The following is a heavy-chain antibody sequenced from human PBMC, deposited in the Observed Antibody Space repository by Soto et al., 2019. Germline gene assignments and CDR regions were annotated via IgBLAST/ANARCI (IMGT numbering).Heavy chain of an antibody. CDR3: AKVVWEYTLTLNHFDY. V-gene: IGHV3-30*18. CDR2: ISFDGSDK. CDR1: GFTFSKYD. J-gene: IGHJ4*02. D-gene: IGHD6-6*01. Sequence: GGSLRLSCAASGFTFSKYDIHWVRQAPGKGLEWVAVISFDGSDKYYADSVEGRFTISRDNSKNTLYLQMNSLRAEDTAIYYCAKVVWEYTLTLNHFDYWGQGALVTVSS.